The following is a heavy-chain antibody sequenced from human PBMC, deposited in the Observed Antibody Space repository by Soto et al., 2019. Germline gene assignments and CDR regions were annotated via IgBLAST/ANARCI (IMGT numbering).Heavy chain of an antibody. CDR2: ISGSGGST. CDR3: AKEGYCSGGRCTEIYYRMDV. J-gene: IGHJ6*02. Sequence: GGSLRLSCAASGFTFSSYAMSWVRQAPGRGLEWVSAISGSGGSTYYADSVKGRFTISRDNSKNKLYLQMNSLRAEDTAVYYCAKEGYCSGGRCTEIYYRMDVWGQGITVTVSS. D-gene: IGHD2-15*01. CDR1: GFTFSSYA. V-gene: IGHV3-23*01.